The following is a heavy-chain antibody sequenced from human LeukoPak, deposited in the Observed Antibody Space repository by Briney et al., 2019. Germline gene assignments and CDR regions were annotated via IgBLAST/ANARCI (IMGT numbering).Heavy chain of an antibody. CDR2: IKGDESSI. D-gene: IGHD3-16*01. J-gene: IGHJ4*02. CDR3: VRGAPYMYYFDY. V-gene: IGHV3-74*01. CDR1: AFTFSSYW. Sequence: GGSLRLSCAASAFTFSSYWMHWVRQAPGKGLEWVSRIKGDESSINYADSVEGRFTISRDNAKNTVYLHLNSLRVEDTAVYYCVRGAPYMYYFDYWGQGTLVIVSS.